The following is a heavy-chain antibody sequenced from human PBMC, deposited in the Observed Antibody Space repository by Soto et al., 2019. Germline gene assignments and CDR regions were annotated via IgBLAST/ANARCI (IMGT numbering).Heavy chain of an antibody. CDR2: IYYRGST. V-gene: IGHV4-39*01. J-gene: IGHJ4*02. CDR1: GGSISSRSYS. Sequence: PSGALCLTCTISGGSISSRSYSRGWIRHPPGKRLVWIGGIYYRGSTYYNPSLKRRVTISADTSKNQFSLKLSSVTSADTAVYYCAILVCDNSGSSDYWGQGSLGTVVS. D-gene: IGHD3-22*01. CDR3: AILVCDNSGSSDY.